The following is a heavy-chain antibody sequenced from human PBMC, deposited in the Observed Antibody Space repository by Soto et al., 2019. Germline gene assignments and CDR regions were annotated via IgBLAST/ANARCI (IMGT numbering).Heavy chain of an antibody. CDR3: ARDTGGYCSGGSCLDFDY. D-gene: IGHD2-15*01. J-gene: IGHJ4*02. CDR2: ISAYNGNT. CDR1: GYTFTSYG. V-gene: IGHV1-18*01. Sequence: ASVKVSCKASGYTFTSYGISWVRQAPGQGLEWMGWISAYNGNTNYAQKLQGRVTMTTDTSTSTAYMELRSLRSDDTAVYYCARDTGGYCSGGSCLDFDYWGQGTLVTVSS.